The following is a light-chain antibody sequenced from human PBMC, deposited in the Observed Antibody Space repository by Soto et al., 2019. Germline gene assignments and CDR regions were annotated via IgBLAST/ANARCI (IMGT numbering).Light chain of an antibody. J-gene: IGLJ2*01. CDR2: SNN. CDR3: AAWDDSLNGLV. V-gene: IGLV1-44*01. Sequence: QSVLTQPPSASGTPGQRVTISCSGSSSNIGSNTVNWYQQLPGTAPKLLIYSNNQRPSGVPDRLSGSKSGTSASLAISGLQSEEEADDYGAAWDDSLNGLVFGGGTKLTVL. CDR1: SSNIGSNT.